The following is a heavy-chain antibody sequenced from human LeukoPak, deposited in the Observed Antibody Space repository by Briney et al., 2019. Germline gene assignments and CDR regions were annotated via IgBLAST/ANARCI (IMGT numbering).Heavy chain of an antibody. CDR1: GFTFSSYA. Sequence: GRSLRLSCAASGFTFSSYAMHWVRQAPGKRLEWVAVISYDGSNKYYADSVKGRFTISRDNSKNTLYLQMNSLRAEDTAVYYCARDAPHYYYDSSGYLDYWGQGTLVTVSS. V-gene: IGHV3-30*01. CDR3: ARDAPHYYYDSSGYLDY. D-gene: IGHD3-22*01. J-gene: IGHJ4*02. CDR2: ISYDGSNK.